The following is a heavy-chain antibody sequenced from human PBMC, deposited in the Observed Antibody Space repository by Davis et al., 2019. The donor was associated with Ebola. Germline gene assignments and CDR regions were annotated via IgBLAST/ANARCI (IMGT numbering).Heavy chain of an antibody. Sequence: PGGSLRLSCAASGFTFSSYSMNWVRQAPGKGLEWVSSISSSSSYIYYADSVKGRFTISRDNAKNSLYLQMNSLRAEDTAVYYCARDWGCGGDCYPNWYFDLWGRGTLVTVSS. V-gene: IGHV3-21*01. J-gene: IGHJ2*01. D-gene: IGHD2-21*01. CDR3: ARDWGCGGDCYPNWYFDL. CDR1: GFTFSSYS. CDR2: ISSSSSYI.